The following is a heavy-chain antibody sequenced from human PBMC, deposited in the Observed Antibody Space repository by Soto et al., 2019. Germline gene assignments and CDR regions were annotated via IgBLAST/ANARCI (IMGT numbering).Heavy chain of an antibody. CDR1: GGSISSGDYY. CDR3: AGQMATPDNWFDP. J-gene: IGHJ5*02. CDR2: IYYSGST. Sequence: SETLSLTCTVSGGSISSGDYYWSWIRQPPGKGLGWIGYIYYSGSTYYNPSLKSRVTISVDTSKNQFSLKLSSVTAADTAVYYCAGQMATPDNWFDPWGQGTLVTVSS. V-gene: IGHV4-30-4*01. D-gene: IGHD5-12*01.